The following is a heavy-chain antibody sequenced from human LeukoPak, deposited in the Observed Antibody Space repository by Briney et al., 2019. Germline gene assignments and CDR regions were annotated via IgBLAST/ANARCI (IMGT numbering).Heavy chain of an antibody. J-gene: IGHJ3*02. V-gene: IGHV4-39*01. Sequence: SETLSLTCTVSSGSISTSNYYWGWVRQPPGKALEWIGNIFYSGSTYYNPSLKSRVTISVDTSKNQFSLKLSSVTAADTAVYYCASGITMIVVVMYWDAFDIWGQGTMVTVSS. D-gene: IGHD3-22*01. CDR1: SGSISTSNYY. CDR2: IFYSGST. CDR3: ASGITMIVVVMYWDAFDI.